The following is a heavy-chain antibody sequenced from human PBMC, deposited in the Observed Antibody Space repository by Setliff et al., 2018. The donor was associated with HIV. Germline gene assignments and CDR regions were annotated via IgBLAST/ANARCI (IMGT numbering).Heavy chain of an antibody. V-gene: IGHV1-18*01. J-gene: IGHJ4*02. CDR2: ISTYNGDT. CDR3: ARSRNSILTGYYPTADFDY. Sequence: SVKVSCKASGYTFATYGISWVRQAPGQGLEWMGWISTYNGDTNYVQKLQGRVTMTTDTSTSTAYMELRSLRSDDTAVYYCARSRNSILTGYYPTADFDYWGQGTLVTVSS. CDR1: GYTFATYG. D-gene: IGHD3-9*01.